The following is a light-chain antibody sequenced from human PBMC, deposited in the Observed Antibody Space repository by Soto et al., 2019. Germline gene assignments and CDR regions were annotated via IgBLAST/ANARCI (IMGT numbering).Light chain of an antibody. J-gene: IGLJ1*01. CDR3: CSYAGSYYA. V-gene: IGLV2-11*01. CDR1: SSDVGGYNY. Sequence: QSVLTQPRSVSGSPGQSVTISCTGTSSDVGGYNYVSWYQQHPGKAPKFMIYDVTKRPSGVPDRFSGSKSGNTASLTISGLQAEDEADYYCCSYAGSYYAFGTGTKVTV. CDR2: DVT.